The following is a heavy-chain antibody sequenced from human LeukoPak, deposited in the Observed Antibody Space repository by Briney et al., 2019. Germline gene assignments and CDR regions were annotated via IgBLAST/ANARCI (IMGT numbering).Heavy chain of an antibody. V-gene: IGHV3-11*04. CDR3: ARGAYYYYYYMDV. CDR2: ISSSGSTI. Sequence: PGGSLRLSCAASGFTFSDYYMSWIRQAPGKGLEWVSYISSSGSTIYYADSVKGRFTLSRDNAKNSLYLQMNSLRADDTAVYYCARGAYYYYYYMDVWGKGTTVTVSS. J-gene: IGHJ6*03. CDR1: GFTFSDYY.